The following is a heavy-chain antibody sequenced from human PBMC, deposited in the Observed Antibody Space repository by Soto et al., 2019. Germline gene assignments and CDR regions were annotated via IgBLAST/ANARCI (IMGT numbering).Heavy chain of an antibody. Sequence: ASAKVSCKASGDTFTNYDIKWVRQATGQGLEWMGWMNPNSGNTGYAQKFQGRVTMTRNTSISTAYMELSSLRSEDTAVYYCARGRNGMDVWGQGTLVTVSS. CDR1: GDTFTNYD. CDR2: MNPNSGNT. CDR3: ARGRNGMDV. J-gene: IGHJ4*02. D-gene: IGHD2-8*01. V-gene: IGHV1-8*01.